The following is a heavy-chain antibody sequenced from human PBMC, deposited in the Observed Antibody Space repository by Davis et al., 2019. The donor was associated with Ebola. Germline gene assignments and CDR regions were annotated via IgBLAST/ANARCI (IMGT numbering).Heavy chain of an antibody. CDR2: ISYDGSNK. V-gene: IGHV3-30*18. Sequence: GGSLRLSCAASGFTFSDHYMHWVRQAPGKGLEWVAVISYDGSNKYYADSVKGRFTISRDNAKNSLYLQMNSLRAEDTAVYYCAKDLFSTAMVSPLDYWGQGTLVTVSS. CDR3: AKDLFSTAMVSPLDY. D-gene: IGHD5-18*01. CDR1: GFTFSDHY. J-gene: IGHJ4*02.